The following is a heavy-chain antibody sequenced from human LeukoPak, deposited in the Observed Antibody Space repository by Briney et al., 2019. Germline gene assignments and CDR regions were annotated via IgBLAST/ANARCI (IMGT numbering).Heavy chain of an antibody. V-gene: IGHV3-48*03. CDR1: GFTFSSYE. CDR3: ASPGSIAVAGTAFDY. CDR2: ISSSGSTI. Sequence: SGGSLRLSCAASGFTFSSYEMNWVRQASGKGLEWVSYISSSGSTIYYADSVKGRFTISRDNAKNSLYLQMNSLRAEDTAVYYCASPGSIAVAGTAFDYWGQGTLVTVSS. D-gene: IGHD6-19*01. J-gene: IGHJ4*02.